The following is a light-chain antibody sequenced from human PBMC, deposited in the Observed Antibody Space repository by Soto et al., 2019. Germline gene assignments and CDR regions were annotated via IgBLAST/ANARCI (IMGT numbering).Light chain of an antibody. J-gene: IGKJ2*01. CDR2: LTS. CDR1: QTINTF. V-gene: IGKV1-39*01. CDR3: QQTSSVPRT. Sequence: DIQMTQSPSSLSASVGDRVTITCRASQTINTFLNWYQQRPGEAPKLLLYLTSNLHTGVPSRFSGSGSGTDFTLTISSLQPEDFATYYCQQTSSVPRTFGQGNKLEIK.